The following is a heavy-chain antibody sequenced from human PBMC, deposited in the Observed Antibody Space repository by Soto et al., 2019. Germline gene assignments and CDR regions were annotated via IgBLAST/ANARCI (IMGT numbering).Heavy chain of an antibody. CDR3: TRTPRGAGTFDY. Sequence: QVQLVQSGAEVRKPGASVKVSCEASGYTFTTYDISWVRQAPGQGLEWLGWISADSGDKKYAQKFQGRVTMTTDSSTITGYMELRSLRSDDTAIYYCTRTPRGAGTFDYWGQGTLVTVSP. J-gene: IGHJ4*02. CDR1: GYTFTTYD. CDR2: ISADSGDK. V-gene: IGHV1-18*01. D-gene: IGHD2-15*01.